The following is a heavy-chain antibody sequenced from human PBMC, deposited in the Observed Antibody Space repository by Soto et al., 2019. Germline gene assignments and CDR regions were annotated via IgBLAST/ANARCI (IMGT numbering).Heavy chain of an antibody. CDR1: GFSFSSYI. CDR3: ARARDSVEYYYGLDV. V-gene: IGHV3-30-3*01. J-gene: IGHJ6*02. CDR2: VSYDGGYN. D-gene: IGHD4-17*01. Sequence: GGSLRLSCPASGFSFSSYIMDWVPQAPGKGLEWVALVSYDGGYNYYADSVKGRFTLSRDNSKNTLFLEMKSLRAEDTAIYYCARARDSVEYYYGLDVWGQGTTVIVSS.